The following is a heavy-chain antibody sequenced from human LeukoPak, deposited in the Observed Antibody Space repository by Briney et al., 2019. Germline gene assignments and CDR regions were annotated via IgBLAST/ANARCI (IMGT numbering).Heavy chain of an antibody. V-gene: IGHV3-33*01. J-gene: IGHJ4*02. CDR2: IWYDGSNI. Sequence: GGSLRLSCAASGFTLSNYVMHWVRQAPGKGLEWVAVIWYDGSNIYYADSVKGRFTISRDNSKNTLYLQMNRLRAEDTAVYYCARGYNWGTFDYWGQGTLVTVS. CDR1: GFTLSNYV. D-gene: IGHD1-1*01. CDR3: ARGYNWGTFDY.